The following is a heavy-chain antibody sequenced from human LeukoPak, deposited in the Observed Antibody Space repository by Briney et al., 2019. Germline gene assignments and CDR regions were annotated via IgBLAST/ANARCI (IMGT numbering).Heavy chain of an antibody. CDR3: ARQLGATLHHSDY. J-gene: IGHJ4*02. Sequence: ASVKVSCKASGYTFTGYYMHWVRQAPGQGLEWMGWINPNSGGTNYAQKFQGRVTMTRDTSISTAYMELSRLRSDDTAVYYCARQLGATLHHSDYWGQGTLVTVSS. CDR2: INPNSGGT. V-gene: IGHV1-2*02. CDR1: GYTFTGYY. D-gene: IGHD1-26*01.